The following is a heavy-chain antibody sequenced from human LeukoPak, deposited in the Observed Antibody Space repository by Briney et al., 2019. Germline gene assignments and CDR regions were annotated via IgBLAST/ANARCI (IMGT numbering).Heavy chain of an antibody. CDR1: GGSVRSVDYY. Sequence: SQTLSLTCTVSGGSVRSVDYYWSWIRQPPGKGLEWIGYIYHNETTYYNPSLKSRVTVPKDKSKNQFSLRLTSVTAADTAVYYCARGLDYYDSSGFYLYFDYWGQGTLVTVSS. CDR2: IYHNETT. J-gene: IGHJ4*02. D-gene: IGHD3-22*01. V-gene: IGHV4-30-2*01. CDR3: ARGLDYYDSSGFYLYFDY.